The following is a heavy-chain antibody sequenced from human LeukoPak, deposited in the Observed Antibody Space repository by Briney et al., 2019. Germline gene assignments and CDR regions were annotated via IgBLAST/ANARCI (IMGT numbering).Heavy chain of an antibody. J-gene: IGHJ4*02. Sequence: SETLSLTCTVSGGSISSYYWSWIRQPPGKGLEWIGHIYYSGSTNYNPSLKSRVTISVDTSKNQFSLKLSSVTAADTAVYYCARRDYGDYVLDYWGQGTLVTVSS. CDR3: ARRDYGDYVLDY. D-gene: IGHD4-17*01. V-gene: IGHV4-59*01. CDR1: GGSISSYY. CDR2: IYYSGST.